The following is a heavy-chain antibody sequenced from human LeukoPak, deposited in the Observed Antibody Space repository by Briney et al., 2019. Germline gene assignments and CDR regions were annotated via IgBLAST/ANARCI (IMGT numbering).Heavy chain of an antibody. CDR3: ARLSLWGFDY. D-gene: IGHD2-21*01. V-gene: IGHV3-30*03. Sequence: GGSLRLSCAASGLSFSTYGMHWVRQAPGKGLEWVTIISFDGTKKYYADSVKGRFTISRDNAKNSLYLQMNSLRAEDTAVYYCARLSLWGFDYWGQGTLVTVSS. CDR2: ISFDGTKK. J-gene: IGHJ4*02. CDR1: GLSFSTYG.